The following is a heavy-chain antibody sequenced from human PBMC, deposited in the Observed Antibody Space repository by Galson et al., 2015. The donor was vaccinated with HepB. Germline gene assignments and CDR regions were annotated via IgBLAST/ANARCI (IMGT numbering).Heavy chain of an antibody. Sequence: SLRLSCAAFGFTFNKYWMTWVRQAPGKGLEWVANIKEDGNEIHYVDSVKGRFTISRDNAKNSLFLQMNSLRAKDTAVYFCARGHYDFLSGYYCDFWGQGTLVTVSS. CDR2: IKEDGNEI. CDR1: GFTFNKYW. V-gene: IGHV3-7*01. CDR3: ARGHYDFLSGYYCDF. J-gene: IGHJ4*02. D-gene: IGHD3-3*01.